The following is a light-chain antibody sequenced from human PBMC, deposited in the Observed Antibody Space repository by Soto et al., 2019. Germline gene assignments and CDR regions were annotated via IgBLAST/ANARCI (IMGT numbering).Light chain of an antibody. V-gene: IGLV1-40*01. J-gene: IGLJ1*01. CDR2: GNS. CDR3: QSYDTSLSGSYV. Sequence: QSVLTQPPSVSGAPGQSVTISCTGSSSNIGAGYDVHWYRQLPGTAPKLLIYGNSNRPSGVPDRFPGSNSGTSASLAINGLQAGDEADYYCQSYDTSLSGSYVFGTGTKVTVL. CDR1: SSNIGAGYD.